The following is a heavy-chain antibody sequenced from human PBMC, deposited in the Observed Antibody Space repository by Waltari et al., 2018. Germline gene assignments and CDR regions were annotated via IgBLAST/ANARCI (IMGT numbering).Heavy chain of an antibody. CDR1: GFTFSSYA. D-gene: IGHD5-12*01. CDR3: ARTWGWLRYYFDY. CDR2: ISDDVRNK. Sequence: QVQLVESGGGVVQPGRSLRLSCAASGFTFSSYAMHWVRQAPGKGLGVVGVISDDVRNKSYADSVKGRFIISRDNSKNTLYLQMNSLRAEDTAVYYCARTWGWLRYYFDYWGQGTLVTVSS. V-gene: IGHV3-30*04. J-gene: IGHJ4*02.